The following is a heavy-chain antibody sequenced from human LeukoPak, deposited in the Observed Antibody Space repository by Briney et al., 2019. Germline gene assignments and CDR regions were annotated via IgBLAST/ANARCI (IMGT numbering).Heavy chain of an antibody. CDR3: ARWGDGYDY. CDR2: INHSGST. D-gene: IGHD5-24*01. J-gene: IGHJ4*02. CDR1: GGSFSGYY. Sequence: PSETLSLTCAVYGGSFSGYYWSWIRQPPGKGLEWIGEINHSGSTNYNPSLKSRVTISVDTSKNQFSLKLNSVTAADTAVYYCARWGDGYDYWGQGTLVTVSS. V-gene: IGHV4-34*01.